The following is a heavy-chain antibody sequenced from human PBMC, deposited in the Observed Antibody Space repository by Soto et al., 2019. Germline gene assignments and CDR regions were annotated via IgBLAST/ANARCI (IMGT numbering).Heavy chain of an antibody. CDR1: GFSFTYAW. CDR2: IKSMPDGGTT. Sequence: EVQLVESRGGLVEPGGALRLSCAASGFSFTYAWLNWVRQAPGQGLEWVGRIKSMPDGGTTDYAAPVKGRFTISRDDLGNTVYLQMNSLKTEDTAVYYCAADLPDWGAYAFDYWGQGTLVTVSP. CDR3: AADLPDWGAYAFDY. D-gene: IGHD3-16*01. V-gene: IGHV3-15*07. J-gene: IGHJ4*02.